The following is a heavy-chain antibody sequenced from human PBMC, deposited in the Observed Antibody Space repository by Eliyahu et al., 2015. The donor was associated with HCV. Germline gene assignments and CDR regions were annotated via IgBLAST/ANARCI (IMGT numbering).Heavy chain of an antibody. CDR2: IIPILGIA. Sequence: QVQLVQSGAEVKKPGSSVKVSCKASGGTFSSYAISWVRQAPGQGLEWMGRIIPILGIANYAQKFQGRVTITADKSTSTAYMELSSLRSEDTAVYYCARDPDIVVVVAPKGGFDPWGQGTLVTVSS. J-gene: IGHJ5*02. D-gene: IGHD2-15*01. V-gene: IGHV1-69*04. CDR3: ARDPDIVVVVAPKGGFDP. CDR1: GGTFSSYA.